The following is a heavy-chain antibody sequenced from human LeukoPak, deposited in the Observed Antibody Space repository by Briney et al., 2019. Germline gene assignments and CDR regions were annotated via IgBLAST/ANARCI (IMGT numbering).Heavy chain of an antibody. J-gene: IGHJ4*02. Sequence: GGSLRLSCAASGFTFSSYAITWVRQAPGKGLEWVPAIRASGGSTYYADSVKGRFTISRDNSKNTLYLQMNSLRAEDTAVYFCAKEMNSYADDEEGCYFDYWGQGTLVTVSS. D-gene: IGHD3-16*01. CDR1: GFTFSSYA. CDR2: IRASGGST. V-gene: IGHV3-23*01. CDR3: AKEMNSYADDEEGCYFDY.